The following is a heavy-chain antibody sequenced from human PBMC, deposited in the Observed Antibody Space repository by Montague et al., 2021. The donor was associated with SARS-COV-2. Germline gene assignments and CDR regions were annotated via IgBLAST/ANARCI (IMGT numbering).Heavy chain of an antibody. CDR2: VDTNGST. CDR1: GGSISSESYY. D-gene: IGHD5/OR15-5a*01. CDR3: ARAVIYGVSALAYFDF. J-gene: IGHJ4*02. Sequence: TLSLTCTVSGGSISSESYYWSSIRQPPGKGLEWIGCVDTNGSTNYNPSLKSRVTISGDTSRNQFSLRLTSVTAADTAMYYCARAVIYGVSALAYFDFWGQGVLVTVSS. V-gene: IGHV4-61*02.